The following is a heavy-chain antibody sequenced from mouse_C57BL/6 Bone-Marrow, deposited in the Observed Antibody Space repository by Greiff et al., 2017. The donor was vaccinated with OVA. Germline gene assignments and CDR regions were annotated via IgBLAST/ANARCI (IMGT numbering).Heavy chain of an antibody. Sequence: QVHVKQSGAELVKPGASVKLSCKASGYTFTSYWMQWVKQRPGQGLEWIGEIDPSDSYTNYNQKFKGKATLTVDTSSSTAYMQLSSLTSEDSAVYYCARRGVGRRGFDYWGQGTTLTVSS. CDR1: GYTFTSYW. CDR2: IDPSDSYT. CDR3: ARRGVGRRGFDY. V-gene: IGHV1-50*01. D-gene: IGHD6-1*01. J-gene: IGHJ2*01.